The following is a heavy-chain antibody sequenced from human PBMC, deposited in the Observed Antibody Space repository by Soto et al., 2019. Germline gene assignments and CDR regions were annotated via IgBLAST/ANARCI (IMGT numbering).Heavy chain of an antibody. CDR2: IYYSGST. Sequence: SETLSLTCTVSGGSISSYYWSWIRQPPGKGLEWIGYIYYSGSTNYNPSLKSRVTISVDTSKNQFSLKLSSVTAADTAVYYCARSYSSGWYTRWWFDPWGQGTLVTVSS. D-gene: IGHD6-19*01. CDR3: ARSYSSGWYTRWWFDP. V-gene: IGHV4-59*01. J-gene: IGHJ5*02. CDR1: GGSISSYY.